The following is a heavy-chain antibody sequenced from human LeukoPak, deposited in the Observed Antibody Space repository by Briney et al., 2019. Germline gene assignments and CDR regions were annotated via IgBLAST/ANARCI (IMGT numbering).Heavy chain of an antibody. Sequence: ASVKVSCKASGYTFTSYGISWVRQAPGQGLEWMGWISAYNGNTNYAQKLQGRVTMTTDTSTSTAYMELRSLRSDDTAVYYCARRYSSSWQNWFDPWGQGTLVTVSS. D-gene: IGHD6-13*01. CDR1: GYTFTSYG. V-gene: IGHV1-18*01. J-gene: IGHJ5*02. CDR3: ARRYSSSWQNWFDP. CDR2: ISAYNGNT.